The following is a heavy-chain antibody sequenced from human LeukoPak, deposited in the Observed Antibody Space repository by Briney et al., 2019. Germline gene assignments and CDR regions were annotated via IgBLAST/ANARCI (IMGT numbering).Heavy chain of an antibody. CDR2: IYYSGST. CDR1: GGSISSYY. V-gene: IGHV4-59*08. Sequence: SETLSLTCTVSGGSISSYYWSWIRQPPGKGLEWIGYIYYSGSTNYNPSLKSRVTISVDTSKNQSSLKLSSVTAADTAVYYCARHQYQPYYYGMDVWGQGTTVTVSS. CDR3: ARHQYQPYYYGMDV. J-gene: IGHJ6*02. D-gene: IGHD2-2*01.